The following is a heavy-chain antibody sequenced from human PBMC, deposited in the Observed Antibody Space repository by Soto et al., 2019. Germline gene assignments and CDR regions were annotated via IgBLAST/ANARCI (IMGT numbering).Heavy chain of an antibody. CDR2: ISGSCGST. Sequence: EVQLLDSGGGLVQPGGSLRLSCDASGFTFRNYAMNWVRQAPGKGLDWVSAISGSCGSTYYADSVKGRFTISRDNSKNTLYLQMSSLRAEDTAVYYCARGPLVSGYDLDYGGQGTLVTVSS. CDR3: ARGPLVSGYDLDY. J-gene: IGHJ4*02. CDR1: GFTFRNYA. V-gene: IGHV3-23*01. D-gene: IGHD5-12*01.